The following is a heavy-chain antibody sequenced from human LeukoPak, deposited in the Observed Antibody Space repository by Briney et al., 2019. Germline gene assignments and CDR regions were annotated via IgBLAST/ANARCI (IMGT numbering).Heavy chain of an antibody. CDR2: IWYDGSNK. Sequence: GRSLGLSCAASGFTFSSYGMHWVRQAPGKGLEWVAVIWYDGSNKYYADSVKGRFTISRDNSKNTLYLQMNSLRAEDTAVYYCARATGYYFDYRGQGTLVTVSS. D-gene: IGHD1-14*01. CDR3: ARATGYYFDY. J-gene: IGHJ4*02. V-gene: IGHV3-33*01. CDR1: GFTFSSYG.